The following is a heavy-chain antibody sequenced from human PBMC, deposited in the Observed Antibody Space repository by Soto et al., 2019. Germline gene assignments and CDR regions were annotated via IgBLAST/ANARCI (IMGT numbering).Heavy chain of an antibody. V-gene: IGHV4-59*01. CDR3: AFGDSRGPFDS. CDR1: GGSISSYY. Sequence: PSETLSLTCTVSGGSISSYYWSWIRQPPGKGLEWIGYIYNSGSTNYNPSLKSRGTISVDTSKNQFSLKLSSVTAADTAVYYCAFGDSRGPFDSWGQGTLVTVSS. CDR2: IYNSGST. D-gene: IGHD4-17*01. J-gene: IGHJ4*02.